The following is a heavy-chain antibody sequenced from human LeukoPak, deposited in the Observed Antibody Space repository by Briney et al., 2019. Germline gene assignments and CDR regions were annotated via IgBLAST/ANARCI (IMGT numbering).Heavy chain of an antibody. J-gene: IGHJ4*02. CDR1: GGTLSSYA. V-gene: IGHV1-69*06. CDR2: IIPIFGTA. Sequence: ASVKVSCKASGGTLSSYAISWVRQAPGQGLEWMGGIIPIFGTANYAQKFQGRVTITADKSTSTAYMELGSLRSEDTAVYYCASPAGVGATSLDYWGQGTLVTVSS. CDR3: ASPAGVGATSLDY. D-gene: IGHD1-26*01.